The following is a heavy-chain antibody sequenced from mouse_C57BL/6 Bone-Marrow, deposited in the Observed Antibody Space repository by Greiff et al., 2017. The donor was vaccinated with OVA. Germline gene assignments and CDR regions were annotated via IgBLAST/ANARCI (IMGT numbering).Heavy chain of an antibody. Sequence: VQRVESGPGLVAPSQSLSITCTVSGFSLTSYGVDWVRQSPGKGLEWLGVIWGVGSTNYNSALKSRMSISKDNSKSQVFLKMNSLQTDDTAMYYCASDGTGWYFDVWGTGTTVTVSS. J-gene: IGHJ1*03. CDR1: GFSLTSYG. CDR3: ASDGTGWYFDV. D-gene: IGHD4-1*01. CDR2: IWGVGST. V-gene: IGHV2-6*01.